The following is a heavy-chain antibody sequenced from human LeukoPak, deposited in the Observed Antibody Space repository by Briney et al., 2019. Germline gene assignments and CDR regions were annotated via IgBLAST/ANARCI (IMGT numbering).Heavy chain of an antibody. CDR1: GFTFSSYD. V-gene: IGHV3-33*08. Sequence: GGSLRLSCAASGFTFSSYDMHWVRQAPGKGLEWVAVIWYDGSNKYYADSVKGRFTISRDNSKNTLYLQMNSLRAEDTAVYYCARDNDAFDIWGQGTMVTVSS. J-gene: IGHJ3*02. CDR3: ARDNDAFDI. CDR2: IWYDGSNK.